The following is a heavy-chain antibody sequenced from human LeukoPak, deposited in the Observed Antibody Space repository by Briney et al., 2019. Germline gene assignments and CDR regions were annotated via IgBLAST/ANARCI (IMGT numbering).Heavy chain of an antibody. J-gene: IGHJ4*02. CDR3: ATPKLKYGSGSYYTD. CDR2: INPNSGGT. D-gene: IGHD3-10*01. CDR1: GYTFTGYY. Sequence: ASVKVSCKASGYTFTGYYMHWVRQAPGQGLEWMGWINPNSGGTNYAQKFQGRVTMTRDTSISTAYMKLSRLRSDDTAVYYCATPKLKYGSGSYYTDWGQGTLVTVSS. V-gene: IGHV1-2*02.